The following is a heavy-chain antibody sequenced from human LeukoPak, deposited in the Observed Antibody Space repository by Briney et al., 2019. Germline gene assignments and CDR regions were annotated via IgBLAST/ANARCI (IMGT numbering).Heavy chain of an antibody. D-gene: IGHD3-10*01. CDR3: ARDGYYYGSGSYPPFDY. CDR2: IWYDGSNK. Sequence: GRSLRLSCAASGITFSSYGMHWVRRAPGKGLEWVAVIWYDGSNKYYADSVKGRFTISRDNSKNTLYLQMNSLRAEDTAVYYCARDGYYYGSGSYPPFDYWGQGTLVTVSS. V-gene: IGHV3-33*01. J-gene: IGHJ4*02. CDR1: GITFSSYG.